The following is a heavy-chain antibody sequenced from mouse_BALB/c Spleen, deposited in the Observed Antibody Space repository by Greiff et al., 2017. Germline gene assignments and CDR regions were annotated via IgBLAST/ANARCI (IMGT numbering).Heavy chain of an antibody. CDR2: IWSGGST. V-gene: IGHV2-2*02. CDR1: GFSLTSYG. Sequence: QVQLKESGPGLVQPSQSLSITCTVSGFSLTSYGVHWVRQSPGKGLEWLGVIWSGGSTDYNAAFISRLSISKDNSKSQVFFKMNSLQANDTAIYYCARKEGYRYESYYAMDYWGQGTSVTVSS. J-gene: IGHJ4*01. CDR3: ARKEGYRYESYYAMDY. D-gene: IGHD2-14*01.